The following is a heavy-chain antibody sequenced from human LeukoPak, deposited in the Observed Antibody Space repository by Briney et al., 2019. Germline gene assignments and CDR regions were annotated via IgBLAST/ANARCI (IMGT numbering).Heavy chain of an antibody. J-gene: IGHJ4*02. D-gene: IGHD3-22*01. CDR3: AKSYYYDPIFIDY. V-gene: IGHV3-30*02. CDR1: GFTFSSYG. Sequence: GGCLRLSCAASGFTFSSYGMHWVRQAPGKGLEWVAFIRYDGSNKYYADSVKGRFTISRDNSKNTLYLQMNSLRAEDTAVYYCAKSYYYDPIFIDYWGQGTLVTVSS. CDR2: IRYDGSNK.